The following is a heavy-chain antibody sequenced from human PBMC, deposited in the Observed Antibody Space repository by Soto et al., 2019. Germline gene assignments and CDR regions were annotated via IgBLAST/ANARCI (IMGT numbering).Heavy chain of an antibody. CDR2: INPDSDNT. D-gene: IGHD2-2*01. V-gene: IGHV1-8*01. J-gene: IGHJ6*02. Sequence: QVQLVQSGAEVKKPGASVKVSCETSGYTFTNYDISWVRQAAGQGLEWMGWINPDSDNTGYAQKFQGRVTMTRDTSISTAYMELNSLRSEDTAVYYCARGRRYCTTTSCYPPALFPYGMDVWGQGTTVTVSS. CDR3: ARGRRYCTTTSCYPPALFPYGMDV. CDR1: GYTFTNYD.